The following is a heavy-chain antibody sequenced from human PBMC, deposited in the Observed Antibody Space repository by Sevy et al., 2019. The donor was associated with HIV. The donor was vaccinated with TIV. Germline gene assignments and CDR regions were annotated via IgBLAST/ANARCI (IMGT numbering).Heavy chain of an antibody. CDR2: ISSSSSYI. J-gene: IGHJ3*02. Sequence: GGSLRLSCAASGFTFSSYSMNWVRQAPGKGLEWVSSISSSSSYIYYADSVKGRFTISRDNAKNSLYLQMNSLRAEDTVVYYWGRDGNGANYYDSSGYFRGGDDAFDIWGQGTMVTVSS. V-gene: IGHV3-21*01. D-gene: IGHD3-22*01. CDR3: GRDGNGANYYDSSGYFRGGDDAFDI. CDR1: GFTFSSYS.